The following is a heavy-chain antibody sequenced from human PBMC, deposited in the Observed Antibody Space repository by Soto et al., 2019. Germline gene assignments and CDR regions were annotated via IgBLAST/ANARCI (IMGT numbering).Heavy chain of an antibody. CDR3: ARDKITGLFDY. Sequence: QVQLQQWGAGLLKPSETLSLTCAVYGGSFSGYSWTWIRQPPGTGLEWIAEINHSGSTNYNPSLKSRVTISVDTSKNQFSLKLTSVTAADTAVYYCARDKITGLFDYWGQGTLVTVSS. CDR1: GGSFSGYS. CDR2: INHSGST. V-gene: IGHV4-34*01. D-gene: IGHD2-8*02. J-gene: IGHJ4*02.